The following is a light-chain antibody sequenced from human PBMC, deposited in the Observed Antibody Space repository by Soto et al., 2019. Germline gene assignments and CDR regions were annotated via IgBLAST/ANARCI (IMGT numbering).Light chain of an antibody. CDR3: QQRTG. CDR2: DAS. J-gene: IGKJ5*01. CDR1: QSVSSY. Sequence: EIVLTQSPGTLSLSPGERATLSCRASQSVSSYLAWYQQKPGQAPRLLIYDASNRATGIPARFSGSGSGTDFTLTISSLEPEDFAVYYCQQRTGFGQGTRLEIK. V-gene: IGKV3-11*01.